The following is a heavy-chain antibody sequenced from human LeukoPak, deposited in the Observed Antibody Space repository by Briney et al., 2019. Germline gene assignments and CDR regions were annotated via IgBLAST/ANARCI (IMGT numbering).Heavy chain of an antibody. CDR2: INPSGGST. Sequence: ASVKVSCMASGYTFTSYYMHWVRQAPGQGLEWMGIINPSGGSTSYAQKFQGRVTMTRDTSTSTVYMELSSLRSEDTAVYYCARDLFGVYYDFWPGDYWGQGTLVTVSS. J-gene: IGHJ4*02. CDR1: GYTFTSYY. V-gene: IGHV1-46*01. CDR3: ARDLFGVYYDFWPGDY. D-gene: IGHD3-3*01.